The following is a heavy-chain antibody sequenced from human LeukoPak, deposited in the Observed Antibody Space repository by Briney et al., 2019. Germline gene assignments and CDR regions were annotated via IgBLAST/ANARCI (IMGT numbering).Heavy chain of an antibody. CDR3: ARHHFDSSGYYYLTYWFDP. D-gene: IGHD3-22*01. V-gene: IGHV4-39*01. CDR2: ASYSGST. J-gene: IGHJ5*02. CDR1: GGSINSNDYS. Sequence: SETLSLTCTVSGGSINSNDYSRGWIRQSPGKGLEWIGSASYSGSTYYNPSLKSRVTISVDTSKNQFSLRLISVTAADTAVFYCARHHFDSSGYYYLTYWFDPWGQGTLVTASS.